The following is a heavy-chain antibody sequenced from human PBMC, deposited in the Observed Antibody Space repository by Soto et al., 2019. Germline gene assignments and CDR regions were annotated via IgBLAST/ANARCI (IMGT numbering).Heavy chain of an antibody. CDR2: ISSSGSTI. CDR1: GFTFSSYE. V-gene: IGHV3-48*03. Sequence: GSLRLSCAASGFTFSSYEMNWVRQAPGKGLEWVSYISSSGSTIYYADSVKGRFTISRDNAKNSLYLQMNSLRAEDTAVYYCARGVEVPAANYYGMDVWGQGTTVTVSS. CDR3: ARGVEVPAANYYGMDV. D-gene: IGHD2-2*01. J-gene: IGHJ6*02.